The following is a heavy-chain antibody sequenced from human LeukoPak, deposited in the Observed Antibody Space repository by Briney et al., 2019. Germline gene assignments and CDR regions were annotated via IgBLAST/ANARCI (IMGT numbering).Heavy chain of an antibody. CDR3: AKDPGGSYGSGDYFDY. CDR1: GFTFSSYA. D-gene: IGHD1-26*01. Sequence: GSLRLSCAASGFTFSSYAMSWVRQAPGKGLEWVSTFSGGGGSTYYADSVKGRFTISRDNSKNTFYLQMNSLRAEDTAVYYCAKDPGGSYGSGDYFDYWGQGTLVTVSS. V-gene: IGHV3-23*01. J-gene: IGHJ4*02. CDR2: FSGGGGST.